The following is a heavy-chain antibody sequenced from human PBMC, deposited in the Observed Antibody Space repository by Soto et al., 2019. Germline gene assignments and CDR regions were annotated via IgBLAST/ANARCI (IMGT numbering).Heavy chain of an antibody. J-gene: IGHJ4*02. Sequence: KPSETLSLTCAVYGGSFSGYYWSWIRQPPGKGLEWIGEINHSGSTNYNPSLKSRVTISVDTSKNQFSLKLSSVTAADTAVYYCARRGSGWYGNYFDYWGQGILVTVSS. D-gene: IGHD6-19*01. V-gene: IGHV4-34*01. CDR3: ARRGSGWYGNYFDY. CDR1: GGSFSGYY. CDR2: INHSGST.